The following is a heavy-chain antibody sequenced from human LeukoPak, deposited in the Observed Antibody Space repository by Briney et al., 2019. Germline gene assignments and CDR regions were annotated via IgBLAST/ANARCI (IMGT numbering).Heavy chain of an antibody. V-gene: IGHV1-18*01. J-gene: IGHJ6*03. CDR3: ARTDYYYYVDV. CDR1: GYTFTSYG. Sequence: ASVKVSCKASGYTFTSYGMNWVRQARGQGLEWIGWISAYNGNTSYAQKLQGRVTMTTDTSTSTAYMERRSLRSDDTAVYYCARTDYYYYVDVWGKGTTVTVSS. CDR2: ISAYNGNT.